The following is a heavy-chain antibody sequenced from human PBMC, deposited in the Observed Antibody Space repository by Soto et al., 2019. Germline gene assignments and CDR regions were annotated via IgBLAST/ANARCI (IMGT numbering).Heavy chain of an antibody. CDR3: VRDCSGGGCYSDYGMDV. V-gene: IGHV4-4*07. CDR1: GDSVSSYY. D-gene: IGHD2-15*01. CDR2: IYISGST. J-gene: IGHJ6*02. Sequence: SETLSLTCTVSGDSVSSYYWSWIRQPAGRGLEWIGRIYISGSTDYNPSLKGRVSMSVDRSKNQFSLKLTPVTAADTAVYYCVRDCSGGGCYSDYGMDVWGQGTTVTVSS.